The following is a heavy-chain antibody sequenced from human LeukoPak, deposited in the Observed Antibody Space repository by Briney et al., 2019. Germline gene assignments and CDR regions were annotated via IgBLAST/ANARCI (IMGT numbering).Heavy chain of an antibody. CDR3: AKGGERSSTWLDY. J-gene: IGHJ4*02. Sequence: GGSLRLSCAASGFTFSTYSMNWVRQAPGKGLERVASISSRSSYIYYADSMKGRFTISRDNAKNSLFLQLNSLRADDTAVYYCAKGGERSSTWLDYWGQGTLVTVSS. V-gene: IGHV3-21*01. CDR1: GFTFSTYS. CDR2: ISSRSSYI. D-gene: IGHD6-13*01.